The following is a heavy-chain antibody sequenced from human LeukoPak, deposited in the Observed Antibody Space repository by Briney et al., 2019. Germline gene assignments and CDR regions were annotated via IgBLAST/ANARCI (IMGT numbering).Heavy chain of an antibody. J-gene: IGHJ4*02. D-gene: IGHD3-16*01. CDR1: GFTFSSSA. V-gene: IGHV3-64D*06. Sequence: GGSLRLSCSASGFTFSSSAMHWVRQAPGKGLEYISAVSDNRVSTYYVDSVKGRFTVSRDNSKNTLYLHLSSLRAEDTAVYYCVLSPYGEYVGVDYWGQGTLVTVSS. CDR2: VSDNRVST. CDR3: VLSPYGEYVGVDY.